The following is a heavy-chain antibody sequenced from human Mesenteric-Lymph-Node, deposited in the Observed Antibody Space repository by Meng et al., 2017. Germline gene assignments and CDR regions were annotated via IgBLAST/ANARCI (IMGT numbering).Heavy chain of an antibody. CDR2: INSEGTGT. D-gene: IGHD3-9*01. CDR1: GFTFSSYW. CDR3: ASAPEATPSCLTN. V-gene: IGHV3-74*02. J-gene: IGHJ4*02. Sequence: EWQLVGPGGGLVQPGGSLRLSVAASGFTFSSYWMHWVRQAPGKGLVWVSRINSEGTGTTYADSVKGRFTISRDNAKNTLYLQMNSLRDEDTAVYYCASAPEATPSCLTNWGRGTLVTVSS.